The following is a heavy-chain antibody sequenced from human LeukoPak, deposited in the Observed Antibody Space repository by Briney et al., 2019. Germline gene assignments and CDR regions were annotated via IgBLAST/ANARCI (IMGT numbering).Heavy chain of an antibody. CDR2: ISASGGTT. CDR1: GFSFSTYD. V-gene: IGHV3-23*01. Sequence: GGSLRLSCAASGFSFSTYDMSWVRQTPGKGLEWVSTISASGGTTYYADSVKSRFTISRDNSKNTLYLQMNSLRAEDTAVYYCANPRGQIKYWGQGTLVTVSS. CDR3: ANPRGQIKY. J-gene: IGHJ4*02. D-gene: IGHD3-10*01.